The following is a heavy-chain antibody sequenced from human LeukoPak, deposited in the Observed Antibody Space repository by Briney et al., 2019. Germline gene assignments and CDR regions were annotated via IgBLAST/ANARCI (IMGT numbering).Heavy chain of an antibody. CDR1: GYTFTSYG. Sequence: ASVKVSCKASGYTFTSYGISWVRQAPGQGLERMGSISAYNGNTNYAQKLQGRVTMTTDTSTSTAYMELRSLRSDDTAVYYCARVRVFDWLPKYLDYWGQGTLVTVSS. V-gene: IGHV1-18*01. CDR2: ISAYNGNT. D-gene: IGHD3-9*01. CDR3: ARVRVFDWLPKYLDY. J-gene: IGHJ4*02.